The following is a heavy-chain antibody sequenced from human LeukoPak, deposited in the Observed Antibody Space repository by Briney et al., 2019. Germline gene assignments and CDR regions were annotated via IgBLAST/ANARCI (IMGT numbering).Heavy chain of an antibody. V-gene: IGHV1-2*02. CDR3: ARDPDAGGTTFDY. D-gene: IGHD1-1*01. CDR2: INPNSGGT. CDR1: GYTFTSYY. Sequence: GASVNVSCKASGYTFTSYYMHWVRQAPGQGLEWMGWINPNSGGTNYAQKFQGRVTMTRDTSISTAYMELSRLRSDDTAVYYCARDPDAGGTTFDYWGQGTLVTVSS. J-gene: IGHJ4*02.